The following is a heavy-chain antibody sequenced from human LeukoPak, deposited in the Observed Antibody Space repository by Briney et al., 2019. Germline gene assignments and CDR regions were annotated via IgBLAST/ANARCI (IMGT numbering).Heavy chain of an antibody. J-gene: IGHJ2*01. D-gene: IGHD3-22*01. CDR1: GYSFTSYW. Sequence: GESLKISCEGSGYSFTSYWIGWGRQMPGKGLEWLGIIYAGDSDARYSPPFRGQVTISADTSISTAYLQWSSLKASDTAMYYCARVPYSSGYYYDWYIDLWGRGTLVTVSS. V-gene: IGHV5-51*01. CDR3: ARVPYSSGYYYDWYIDL. CDR2: IYAGDSDA.